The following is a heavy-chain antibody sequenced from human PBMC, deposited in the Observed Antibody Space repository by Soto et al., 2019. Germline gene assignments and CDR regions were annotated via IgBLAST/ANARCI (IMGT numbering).Heavy chain of an antibody. Sequence: AGGSLRLSCAASGFTVSSNYMSWVRQAPGKGLEWVSVIYSGGSTYYAASVKGRFTISRDNSKNTLYLQMNSLRAEDTAVYYCARGPTVTAFDYWGQGTLVTVSS. CDR2: IYSGGST. CDR1: GFTVSSNY. V-gene: IGHV3-53*01. D-gene: IGHD2-21*02. CDR3: ARGPTVTAFDY. J-gene: IGHJ4*02.